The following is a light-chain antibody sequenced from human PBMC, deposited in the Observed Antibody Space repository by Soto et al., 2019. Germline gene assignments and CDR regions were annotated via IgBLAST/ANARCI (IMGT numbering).Light chain of an antibody. CDR3: HDYGRSPGT. V-gene: IGKV3-20*01. CDR2: GAS. Sequence: EIVLTQSPGTLSLSPGERATLSCTASQNISRNYVAWHNHKPGQAPRLRIYGASSMATGIPDRFSGSGSGTAFSLTISKLEPEDFGLYYCHDYGRSPGTFGQGTKLEIK. J-gene: IGKJ2*01. CDR1: QNISRNY.